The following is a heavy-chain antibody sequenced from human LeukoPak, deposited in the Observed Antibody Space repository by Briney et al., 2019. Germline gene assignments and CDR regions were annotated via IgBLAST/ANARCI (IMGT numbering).Heavy chain of an antibody. J-gene: IGHJ3*02. CDR3: TRLGFDSSGIGAYAFDI. CDR2: IYYSGST. Sequence: PSETLPLTCTVSGGSISSSSYYWGWIRRPPGKGLEWIGSIYYSGSTYYNPSLKSRVTISVDTSKNQFSLKLSSVTAADTAVYYCTRLGFDSSGIGAYAFDIWGQGTVVTVSS. CDR1: GGSISSSSYY. D-gene: IGHD3-22*01. V-gene: IGHV4-39*07.